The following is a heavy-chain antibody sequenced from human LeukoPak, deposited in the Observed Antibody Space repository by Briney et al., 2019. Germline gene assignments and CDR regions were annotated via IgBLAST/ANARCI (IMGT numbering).Heavy chain of an antibody. CDR1: GGTFSSYA. Sequence: SVKVSCKASGGTFSSYAISWVRQAPGQGLEWMGRIIPILGIANYAQKFQGRVTITADKSTSTAYMELSSLRSEDTAVYYCASPPNYYDSSGAFDYWGQGTLVTVSS. J-gene: IGHJ4*02. CDR3: ASPPNYYDSSGAFDY. D-gene: IGHD3-22*01. V-gene: IGHV1-69*04. CDR2: IIPILGIA.